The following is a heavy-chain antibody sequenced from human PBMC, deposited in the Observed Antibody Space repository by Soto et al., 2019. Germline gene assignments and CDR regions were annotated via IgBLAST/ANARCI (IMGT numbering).Heavy chain of an antibody. CDR1: GGSISSGGYY. CDR3: AREAVLRITIFGVGT. Sequence: QVQLQESGPGLVKPSQTLSLTCTVSGGSISSGGYYWSWIRQHPGKGLEWIGYIYYSGGTYDNPSLKSRVTISVDTSKNQFSLELSSVTAADTAVYYCAREAVLRITIFGVGTWCQGTLVTVSS. V-gene: IGHV4-31*03. J-gene: IGHJ5*02. CDR2: IYYSGGT. D-gene: IGHD3-3*01.